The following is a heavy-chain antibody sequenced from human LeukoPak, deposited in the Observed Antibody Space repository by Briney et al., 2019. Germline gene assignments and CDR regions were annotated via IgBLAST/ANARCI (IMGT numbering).Heavy chain of an antibody. Sequence: GGSLRLSCAASGFTFRNYVIHWVRQAPGKGLEWVAVTSSDLNVKLYADSVKGRFTISRDNSGSTLYLQMNSLRPEDTAIYYCAREGYYGSGSPPSLYFDYWGQGTLVTVSS. CDR3: AREGYYGSGSPPSLYFDY. J-gene: IGHJ4*02. V-gene: IGHV3-30-3*01. D-gene: IGHD3-10*01. CDR2: TSSDLNVK. CDR1: GFTFRNYV.